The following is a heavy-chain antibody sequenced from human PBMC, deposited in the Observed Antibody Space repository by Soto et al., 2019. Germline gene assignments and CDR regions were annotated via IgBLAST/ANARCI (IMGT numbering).Heavy chain of an antibody. CDR3: ARLHCTSPGCVPLDP. CDR2: ISAYNGNT. CDR1: GYTFTSYA. Sequence: ASVKVSCKASGYTFTSYAISWVRQAPGQGLEWMGWISAYNGNTNYAQKFQGRVTMTTDTSTNTAYMELRSLRSDDTAVYYCARLHCTSPGCVPLDPWGHGTLVTVSS. V-gene: IGHV1-18*01. D-gene: IGHD2-2*01. J-gene: IGHJ5*02.